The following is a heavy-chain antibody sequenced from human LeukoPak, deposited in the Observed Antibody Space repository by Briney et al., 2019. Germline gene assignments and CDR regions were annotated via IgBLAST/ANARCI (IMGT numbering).Heavy chain of an antibody. CDR1: GGSISSGGYY. CDR3: ARAVYDYIWGSYRFDY. Sequence: SETLSLTCTVSGGSISSGGYYWSWIRQHPGKGLEWIGFIYYSGSTYNNPSLKSRVTFSVDTSKNQFSLKLSSVNAADTAVYYCARAVYDYIWGSYRFDYWGQGTLVTVSS. J-gene: IGHJ4*02. D-gene: IGHD3-16*02. CDR2: IYYSGST. V-gene: IGHV4-31*03.